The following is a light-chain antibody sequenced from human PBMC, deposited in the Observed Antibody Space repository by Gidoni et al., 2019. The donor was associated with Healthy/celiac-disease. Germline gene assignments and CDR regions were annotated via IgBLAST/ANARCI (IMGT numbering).Light chain of an antibody. CDR3: QQYGSSPPLT. CDR2: GAS. J-gene: IGKJ4*01. CDR1: QSVSSSY. Sequence: EIVLTQSPGTLSLSPGERATLSCRARQSVSSSYLSWYQQKPGPAPRLLIYGASSRATAIPDRFNGSGSGTDFTLTISRLEPEDFAVYYCQQYGSSPPLTFGGGTKVEIK. V-gene: IGKV3-20*01.